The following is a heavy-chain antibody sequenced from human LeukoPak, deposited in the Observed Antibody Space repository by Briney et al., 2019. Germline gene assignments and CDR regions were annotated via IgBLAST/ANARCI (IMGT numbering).Heavy chain of an antibody. V-gene: IGHV6-1*01. CDR3: VRGSRSGWYFGWFDP. CDR1: GDSVTSNSDA. Sequence: SQTLSLTCAISGDSVTSNSDAWNWIRQSPSRGLEWLGSTYYSFKWCNDYAVSVKSGITLNPETPKNQFSLQLNSVTPERTAVYFCVRGSRSGWYFGWFDPWSQGTLLTVSS. CDR2: TYYSFKWCN. D-gene: IGHD6-19*01. J-gene: IGHJ5*02.